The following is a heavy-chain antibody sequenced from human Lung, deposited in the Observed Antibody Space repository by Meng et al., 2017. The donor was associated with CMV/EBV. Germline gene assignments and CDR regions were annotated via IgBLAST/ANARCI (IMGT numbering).Heavy chain of an antibody. CDR3: ARDFRGGSGYYPPFDY. CDR1: GFTFSSNS. J-gene: IGHJ4*02. D-gene: IGHD3-22*01. CDR2: ISSSSSYI. Sequence: GFTFSSNSMNWVRQAPGKGLEWVSSISSSSSYIYYADSVKGRFTISRDNAKNSLYLQMNSLRAEDTAVYYCARDFRGGSGYYPPFDYWGQGTLVTVSS. V-gene: IGHV3-21*01.